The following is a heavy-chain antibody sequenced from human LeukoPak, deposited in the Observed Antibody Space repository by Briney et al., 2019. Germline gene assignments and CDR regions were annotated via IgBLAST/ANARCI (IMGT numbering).Heavy chain of an antibody. Sequence: GGSLRLSCAASGFTFSSYAMSWVRQAPGKGLEWVSAISGSGGSTYYADSVKGLFTISRDNSKNTLYLQMTSLRAEDTAVYYCAKGSTSGITMVRGVIKSYFDYWGQGTLVTVSS. CDR1: GFTFSSYA. V-gene: IGHV3-23*01. J-gene: IGHJ4*02. CDR3: AKGSTSGITMVRGVIKSYFDY. D-gene: IGHD3-10*01. CDR2: ISGSGGST.